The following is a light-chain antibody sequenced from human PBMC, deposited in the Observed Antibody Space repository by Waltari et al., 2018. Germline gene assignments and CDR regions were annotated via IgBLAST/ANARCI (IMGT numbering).Light chain of an antibody. CDR1: QSIPINY. J-gene: IGKJ3*01. V-gene: IGKV3-20*01. CDR3: QQSGGSPFT. Sequence: IVLTQSPGTLSLSPGERATLSCRASQSIPINYLAWYQQRPGRAPRLLIYIASSRATGIPDRFSGSGSGTDFILTISRLEPEDFAVYYCQQSGGSPFTFGPGTTVDI. CDR2: IAS.